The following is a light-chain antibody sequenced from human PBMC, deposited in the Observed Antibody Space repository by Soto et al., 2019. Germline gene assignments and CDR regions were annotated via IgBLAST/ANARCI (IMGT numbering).Light chain of an antibody. CDR3: MQGTHWPPYP. Sequence: DVVMTQSPLSLPVTLGQPASISCRSSHSLVYSDGNAYLNWFQQRPGQSPRRLIYKVSYRDSGASDGCSGSGSGTDFTLKISRVEAEDVGVYYCMQGTHWPPYPLGQGTKLEIK. CDR1: HSLVYSDGNAY. J-gene: IGKJ2*01. V-gene: IGKV2-30*01. CDR2: KVS.